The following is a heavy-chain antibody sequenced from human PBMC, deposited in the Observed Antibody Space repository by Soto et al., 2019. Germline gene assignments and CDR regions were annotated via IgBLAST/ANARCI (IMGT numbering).Heavy chain of an antibody. CDR1: GFIFSRYF. D-gene: IGHD4-17*01. J-gene: IGHJ5*02. V-gene: IGHV3-30-3*01. CDR3: TRADLTVTLSVFDP. CDR2: MSDDGSTK. Sequence: QVQLVESGGGVVQPGRSLRLSCAASGFIFSRYFMHWVRQAPGKGLEWVALMSDDGSTKYYADSVTGRFTISRDNSKNTLYLQMNSLSADDTAVYYCTRADLTVTLSVFDPWGQGTLVTVSS.